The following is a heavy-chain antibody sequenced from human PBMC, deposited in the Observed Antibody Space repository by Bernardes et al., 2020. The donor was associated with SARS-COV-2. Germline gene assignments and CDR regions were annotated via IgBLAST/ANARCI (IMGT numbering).Heavy chain of an antibody. CDR1: GGSISSGGYY. CDR3: ARATTVTTWYFDL. V-gene: IGHV4-31*03. Sequence: TLSLTCTVSGGSISSGGYYWSWIRQHPGKGLEWIGYIYYSGSTYYNPSLKSRVTISVDTSKNQFSLKLSSVTAADTAVYYCARATTVTTWYFDLWGRGTLVTVSS. CDR2: IYYSGST. D-gene: IGHD4-17*01. J-gene: IGHJ2*01.